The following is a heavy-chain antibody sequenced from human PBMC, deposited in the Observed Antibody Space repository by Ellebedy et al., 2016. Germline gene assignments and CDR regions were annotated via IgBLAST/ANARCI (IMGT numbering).Heavy chain of an antibody. D-gene: IGHD4-17*01. Sequence: GESLKISCVASGFTFRNFFMSWVRQAPGKGLEWVSTISAGSDTTRLADSVKGRFTMSRDIPKNTVYLQMNRLRAEDTAVYYCRQGHYANYWGQGTLVTVSS. J-gene: IGHJ4*02. CDR2: ISAGSDTT. CDR1: GFTFRNFF. V-gene: IGHV3-23*01. CDR3: RQGHYANY.